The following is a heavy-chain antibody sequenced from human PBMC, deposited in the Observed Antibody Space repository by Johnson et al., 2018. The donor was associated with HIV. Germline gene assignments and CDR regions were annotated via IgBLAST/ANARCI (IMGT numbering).Heavy chain of an antibody. CDR1: GFIFSHAW. Sequence: VQVLESGGDLVKPGGSLRLSCAASGFIFSHAWMSWVRQAPGKGLEWVGRIKSKTDGGTIDYAAPVKGRFTISRDDSKNTLYVQMNSLRAEDTAVYYCAKDQWSSSWTNDAFDFWGQGTMVTVSS. D-gene: IGHD6-13*01. V-gene: IGHV3-15*01. J-gene: IGHJ3*01. CDR3: AKDQWSSSWTNDAFDF. CDR2: IKSKTDGGTI.